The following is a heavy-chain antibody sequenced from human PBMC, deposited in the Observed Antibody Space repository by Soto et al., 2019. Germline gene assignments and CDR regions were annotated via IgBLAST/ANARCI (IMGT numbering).Heavy chain of an antibody. CDR2: IYPGDSDT. CDR3: ARFGTAARRQYYYYYCMDV. D-gene: IGHD6-6*01. V-gene: IGHV5-51*01. CDR1: GYSFTSYW. Sequence: GESLKISCKGSGYSFTSYWIGWVRQMPGKGLEWMGIIYPGDSDTRYSPSFQGQVTISDDKSISTAYLQWSSLKASDTAMYYCARFGTAARRQYYYYYCMDVWGQGTTVTVSS. J-gene: IGHJ6*02.